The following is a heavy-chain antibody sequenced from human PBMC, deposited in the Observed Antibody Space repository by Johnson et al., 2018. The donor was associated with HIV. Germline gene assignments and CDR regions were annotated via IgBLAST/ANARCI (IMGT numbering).Heavy chain of an antibody. CDR3: AKYGGGGTYFSAFDI. D-gene: IGHD1-26*01. J-gene: IGHJ3*02. V-gene: IGHV3-23*04. CDR2: IGGSGGTT. CDR1: GFTVSSNY. Sequence: EVQLVESGGGLVQPGGSLRLSCAASGFTVSSNYMSWVRQAPGKGLEWVSTIGGSGGTTYYADSVKGRFTISRDSSKNTVYLQMSSLRAEDTAVYYCAKYGGGGTYFSAFDIWGRGTKVTVSS.